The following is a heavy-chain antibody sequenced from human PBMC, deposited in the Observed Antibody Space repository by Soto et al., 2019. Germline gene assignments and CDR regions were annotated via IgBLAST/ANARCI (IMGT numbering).Heavy chain of an antibody. V-gene: IGHV4-34*01. Sequence: PSETLSLTCAVHGGSFSGYYWDWIRQPPGKGLEWIGEINHSGTTNYNPSLKSRAIISVDTSKNQFSLKLTSVTAADTAVYYCARGRYYGSGFRYWGQGTLVTVSS. D-gene: IGHD3-10*01. J-gene: IGHJ4*02. CDR2: INHSGTT. CDR1: GGSFSGYY. CDR3: ARGRYYGSGFRY.